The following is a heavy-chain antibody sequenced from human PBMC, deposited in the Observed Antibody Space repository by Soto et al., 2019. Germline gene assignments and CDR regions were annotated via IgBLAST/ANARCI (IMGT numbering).Heavy chain of an antibody. Sequence: SGGGVVQPGRSLRLSCAASGFTFSAYGMHWVRQAPGKGLEWVAVMSFDGTIENYADSVKGRFTISRDNSKNTLYLQMNRLRAEDTAIYYCAKVYCSGGSCYRTFDYWGQGTLVTVSS. D-gene: IGHD2-15*01. J-gene: IGHJ4*02. CDR2: MSFDGTIE. CDR3: AKVYCSGGSCYRTFDY. CDR1: GFTFSAYG. V-gene: IGHV3-30*18.